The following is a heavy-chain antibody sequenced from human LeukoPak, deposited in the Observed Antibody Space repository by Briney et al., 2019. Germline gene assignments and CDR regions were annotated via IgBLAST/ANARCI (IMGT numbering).Heavy chain of an antibody. D-gene: IGHD3-9*01. Sequence: PGGSLRLSCAASGFTFSSYEMIWVRQAPGKGLEWVSYISSSGSTIYYADSVKGRFTISRDNAKNSLYLQMNSLRAEDTAVYYCARDHYDILTGYSHFDYWGQGTLVTVSS. CDR3: ARDHYDILTGYSHFDY. CDR1: GFTFSSYE. J-gene: IGHJ4*02. CDR2: ISSSGSTI. V-gene: IGHV3-48*03.